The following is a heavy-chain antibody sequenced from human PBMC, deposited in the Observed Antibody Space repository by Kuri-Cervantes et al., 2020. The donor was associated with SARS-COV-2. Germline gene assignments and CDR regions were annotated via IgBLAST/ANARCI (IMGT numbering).Heavy chain of an antibody. CDR1: GFSLSTSGMC. V-gene: IGHV2-70*11. CDR3: ARTYYDFWSGYSWGGAFDI. CDR2: IDWDDDK. D-gene: IGHD3-3*01. J-gene: IGHJ3*02. Sequence: SGPTLVKPTQTLTLTCTFSGFSLSTSGMCVSWIRQPPGKALEWLARIDWDDDKYYSTSLKTRLTISKDTSKNQVVLTMTNMDPVDTATYYCARTYYDFWSGYSWGGAFDIWGQGTMVTVSS.